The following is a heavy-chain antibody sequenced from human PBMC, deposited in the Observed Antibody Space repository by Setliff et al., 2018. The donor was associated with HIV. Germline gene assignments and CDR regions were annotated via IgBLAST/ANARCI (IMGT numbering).Heavy chain of an antibody. V-gene: IGHV1-3*01. CDR3: ARDHGNGRAYNFCAKTFDYSQGSGSYWHHTRYFDS. CDR1: GYAFTSYA. D-gene: IGHD3-10*01. J-gene: IGHJ4*02. CDR2: INAGSGDT. Sequence: GASVKVSCKASGYAFTSYAMHWVRQAPGQRLEWMGWINAGSGDTKYSQKFQGRVSITRDTSASTAYMQLSSLTSEDTAVYYCARDHGNGRAYNFCAKTFDYSQGSGSYWHHTRYFDSWGQGTLVTVSS.